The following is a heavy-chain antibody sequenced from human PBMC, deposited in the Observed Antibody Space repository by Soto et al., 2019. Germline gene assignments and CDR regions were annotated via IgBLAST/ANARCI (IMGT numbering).Heavy chain of an antibody. CDR3: ARARVEGSKAGTKVLVFDY. CDR2: IIPIFGTA. CDR1: GGTFSSYA. V-gene: IGHV1-69*01. D-gene: IGHD1-1*01. Sequence: QVQLVQSGAEVKKPGSSVKVSCKASGGTFSSYAITWLRQAPGQGLEWMGGIIPIFGTANYAQKFQGRVTITADESTSTDYMELSSLRAEDTAVYYCARARVEGSKAGTKVLVFDYWGQGTLVTVSS. J-gene: IGHJ4*02.